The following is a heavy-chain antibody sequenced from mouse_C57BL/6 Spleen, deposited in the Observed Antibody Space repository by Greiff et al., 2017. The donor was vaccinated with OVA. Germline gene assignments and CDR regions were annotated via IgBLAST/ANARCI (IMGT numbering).Heavy chain of an antibody. J-gene: IGHJ2*01. Sequence: QVQLQQSGAELARPGASVKLSCKASGYTFTSYTMHWVKQRPGQGLEWIGYINPSSGYTKYNQKFKDQTTLTADKSYSTAYMQLSSLASEDTAVYYCASKNNCPFDYWGQGTTLTVSS. CDR3: ASKNNCPFDY. D-gene: IGHD1-3*01. V-gene: IGHV1-4*01. CDR1: GYTFTSYT. CDR2: INPSSGYT.